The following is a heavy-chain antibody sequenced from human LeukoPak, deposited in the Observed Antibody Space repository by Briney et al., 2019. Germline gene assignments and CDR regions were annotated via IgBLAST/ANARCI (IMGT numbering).Heavy chain of an antibody. D-gene: IGHD6-6*01. Sequence: GGSLRLSCAASGFSLSSYSFNWVRQAPGKGLEWVSYISSRNTSIYYSDSVKGRFTISRDNARNSLYLQMNSLRAKDTAVYYCARDPSSSPPYYFYYYYMDVWGKGTTVTVSS. CDR3: ARDPSSSPPYYFYYYYMDV. CDR2: ISSRNTSI. J-gene: IGHJ6*03. CDR1: GFSLSSYS. V-gene: IGHV3-48*01.